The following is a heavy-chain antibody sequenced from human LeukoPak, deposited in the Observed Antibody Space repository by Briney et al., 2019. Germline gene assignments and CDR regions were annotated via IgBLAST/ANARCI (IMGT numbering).Heavy chain of an antibody. CDR3: STRVPNAFDI. CDR2: IRSKANNYAT. V-gene: IGHV3-73*01. Sequence: GGSLRLSCAASGFTFSGSAMHWVRQASGKGLEWVGRIRSKANNYATAYVASVKGRFTISRDDSKNTAYLQMSSLKTEDTAVYYCSTRVPNAFDIWGQGTMITVSS. D-gene: IGHD4/OR15-4a*01. CDR1: GFTFSGSA. J-gene: IGHJ3*02.